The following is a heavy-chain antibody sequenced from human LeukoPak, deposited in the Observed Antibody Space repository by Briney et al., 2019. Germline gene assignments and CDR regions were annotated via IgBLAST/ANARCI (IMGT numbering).Heavy chain of an antibody. Sequence: PSETLSLTCAVSGGSISSGGYSWSWIRQPPGTGLAWIGYIYHSGSTYYNPSLKSRVTISVDRSKNQFSLKLSSVTAADTAVYYCARDSPNYYDSSGYQDWYFDLWGRGTLVTVSS. D-gene: IGHD3-22*01. CDR3: ARDSPNYYDSSGYQDWYFDL. V-gene: IGHV4-30-2*01. J-gene: IGHJ2*01. CDR2: IYHSGST. CDR1: GGSISSGGYS.